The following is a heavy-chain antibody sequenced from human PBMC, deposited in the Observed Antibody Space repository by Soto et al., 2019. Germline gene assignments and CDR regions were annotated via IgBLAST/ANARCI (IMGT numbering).Heavy chain of an antibody. Sequence: GGSLRLSCAASGFVFSVYGMHLVLHAPGKGLEWVAAISYEGSNTYYGDSVKGRFTISRDNSKNTLFLQMNSLKPEDTAVYYCARDTPAKGSYFDYWGQGTLVTVSS. V-gene: IGHV3-30*03. CDR3: ARDTPAKGSYFDY. CDR1: GFVFSVYG. J-gene: IGHJ4*02. CDR2: ISYEGSNT. D-gene: IGHD1-26*01.